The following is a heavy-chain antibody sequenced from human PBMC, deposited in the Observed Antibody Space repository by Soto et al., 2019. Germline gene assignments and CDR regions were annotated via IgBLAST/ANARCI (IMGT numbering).Heavy chain of an antibody. CDR1: GGTFSSYA. V-gene: IGHV1-69*05. CDR3: ASRITGSPTYYYGMDV. Sequence: QVQLVQSGAEVKKPGSSVKVSCKASGGTFSSYAINWVRQAPGQGLEWMGGIIPIFGTADYAQKFQGRVTIXXDESTSTAYMELSSLRSEDTAVYYSASRITGSPTYYYGMDVWGQGTTVTVSS. CDR2: IIPIFGTA. D-gene: IGHD1-20*01. J-gene: IGHJ6*02.